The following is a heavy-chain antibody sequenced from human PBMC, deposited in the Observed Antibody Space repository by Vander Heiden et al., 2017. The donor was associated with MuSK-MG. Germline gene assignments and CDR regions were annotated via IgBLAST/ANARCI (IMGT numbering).Heavy chain of an antibody. CDR2: ISSSSSYI. D-gene: IGHD6-6*01. V-gene: IGHV3-21*01. Sequence: EVQLVESGGGLVTPGMSLRLSCAASGFTCSSYSMNWVRQAPGKGLEWVSFISSSSSYIYYADSVKGRFTISRDNAKNSLYLQMNSLRGEDTAVYFCARDEAIASRPLGGFWGQGTLVTVSS. CDR1: GFTCSSYS. CDR3: ARDEAIASRPLGGF. J-gene: IGHJ4*02.